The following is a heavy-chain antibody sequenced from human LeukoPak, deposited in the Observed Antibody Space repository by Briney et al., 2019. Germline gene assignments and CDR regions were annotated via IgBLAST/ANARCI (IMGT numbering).Heavy chain of an antibody. V-gene: IGHV3-21*01. D-gene: IGHD3-10*01. J-gene: IGHJ4*02. Sequence: GGSLRLSCAASGFTFSSYSMNWVRQAPGKGLEWVSSISSSSSYIYYADSVKGRFTISRDNAKNSLYLQMNSLRAEDTAVYYCARDRYGSGSFTDYWGQGTLITVSS. CDR1: GFTFSSYS. CDR2: ISSSSSYI. CDR3: ARDRYGSGSFTDY.